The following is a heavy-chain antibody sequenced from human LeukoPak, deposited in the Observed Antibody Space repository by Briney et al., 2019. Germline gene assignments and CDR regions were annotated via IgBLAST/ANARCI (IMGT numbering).Heavy chain of an antibody. CDR2: IKEGGSEK. Sequence: GGSLRLSCVVSEFTFSYYWMSWVRQAPGKGLEWVANIKEGGSEKYYVDSVKGRFTISRDNAKNSLYLQMNSLTAEDTAVYYCARSGGEAWGQGTLVTVSS. CDR1: EFTFSYYW. J-gene: IGHJ5*02. CDR3: ARSGGEA. D-gene: IGHD3-16*01. V-gene: IGHV3-7*01.